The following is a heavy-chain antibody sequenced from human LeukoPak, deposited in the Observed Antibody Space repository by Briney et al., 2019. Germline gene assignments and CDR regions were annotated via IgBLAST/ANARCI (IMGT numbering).Heavy chain of an antibody. CDR1: GFTFSDYY. V-gene: IGHV3-23*01. D-gene: IGHD6-13*01. Sequence: GGSLRLSCAASGFTFSDYYMSWIRQAPGKGLEWVSAISGSGGSTYYADSVKGRFTISRDNSKNTLYLQMNSLRAEDTAVYYCAKGPKLVLYYFDYWGQGTLVTVSS. CDR3: AKGPKLVLYYFDY. J-gene: IGHJ4*02. CDR2: ISGSGGST.